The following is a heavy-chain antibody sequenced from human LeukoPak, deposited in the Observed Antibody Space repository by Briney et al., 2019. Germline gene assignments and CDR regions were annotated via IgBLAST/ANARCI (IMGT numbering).Heavy chain of an antibody. CDR3: ARQGSSFNYVRTYMDV. J-gene: IGHJ6*03. V-gene: IGHV3-30*15. CDR2: ISPGGTDK. CDR1: GFSLTSTA. D-gene: IGHD1-7*01. Sequence: GGSLRLSCEISGFSLTSTALHWVRQAPGKGLEWVTVISPGGTDKYYGDSVAGRFTISRDISNNTLHLRMSGLRPDDTAVYYCARQGSSFNYVRTYMDVWGKGTTVTVSS.